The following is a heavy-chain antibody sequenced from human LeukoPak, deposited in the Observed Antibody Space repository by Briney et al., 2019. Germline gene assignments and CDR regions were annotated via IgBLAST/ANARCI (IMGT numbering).Heavy chain of an antibody. J-gene: IGHJ4*02. Sequence: GGSLRLSCAASGFTFSGSTMHWVRQTSGKGLEWVGRIRSRANNYATAYGASVKGRFTISRDESKNTAYLQMNSLETEDTAIYYCAKERDYGPADYWGQGTLVTVSS. CDR3: AKERDYGPADY. CDR1: GFTFSGST. D-gene: IGHD4/OR15-4a*01. CDR2: IRSRANNYAT. V-gene: IGHV3-73*01.